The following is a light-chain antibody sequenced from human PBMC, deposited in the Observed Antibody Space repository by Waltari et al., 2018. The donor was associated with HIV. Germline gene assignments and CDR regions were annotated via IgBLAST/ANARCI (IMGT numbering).Light chain of an antibody. V-gene: IGLV1-40*01. J-gene: IGLJ2*01. CDR2: GNT. CDR1: SSHIGAGYG. Sequence: QSVLTQPPSVSGAPGQRVTISCTGSSSHIGAGYGLHWYQQLPGTAPKLLIYGNTNRPSGIPDRFSGSKSDTSASLAITGLQAEDEADYYCQSYDSSLSVVVFGGGTKLTVL. CDR3: QSYDSSLSVVV.